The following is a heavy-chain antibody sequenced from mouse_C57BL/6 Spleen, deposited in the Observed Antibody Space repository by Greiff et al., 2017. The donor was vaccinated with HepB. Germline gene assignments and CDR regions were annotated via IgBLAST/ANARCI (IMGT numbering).Heavy chain of an antibody. V-gene: IGHV14-4*01. CDR3: TTNYGSSYRFAY. CDR2: IDPENGDT. Sequence: VQLQQSGAELVRPGASVKLSCTASGFNIKDDYMHWVKQRPEQGLEWIGWIDPENGDTESASKFQGKATITADTSSNTAYLQLSSLTSEDTAVYYCTTNYGSSYRFAYWGQGTLVTVSA. CDR1: GFNIKDDY. D-gene: IGHD1-1*01. J-gene: IGHJ3*01.